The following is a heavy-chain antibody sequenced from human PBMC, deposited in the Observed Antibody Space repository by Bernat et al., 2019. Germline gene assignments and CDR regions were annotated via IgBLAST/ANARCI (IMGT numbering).Heavy chain of an antibody. D-gene: IGHD4-17*01. CDR3: ARSCDYGYFDF. V-gene: IGHV4-38-2*01. J-gene: IGHJ4*02. CDR2: IHYSGST. Sequence: QVQLQESGPGLVKPSETLSLTCAVSGYSIRSGYYWGWIRQPPGKGLEWIGNIHYSGSTYYSPSLKSRVTISVDTSKNQFSLDLSSVTAADTAVYFCARSCDYGYFDFWGQGTLVTVSS. CDR1: GYSIRSGYY.